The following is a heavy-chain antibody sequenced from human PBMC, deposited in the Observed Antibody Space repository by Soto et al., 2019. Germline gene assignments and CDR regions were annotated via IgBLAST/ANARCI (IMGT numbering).Heavy chain of an antibody. CDR1: GGSISSGGYY. Sequence: QVQLQESGPGLVKPSQTLSLTCTVSGGSISSGGYYWSWIRQHPGKGLEWIGYIYYSGSTYYNPSLKSRVTISVDTSKTQFSLKLSSVTAADTAVYYCARDLGPEYYDFWSGYYSGWYFDLWGRGTLVTVSS. CDR3: ARDLGPEYYDFWSGYYSGWYFDL. V-gene: IGHV4-31*03. J-gene: IGHJ2*01. CDR2: IYYSGST. D-gene: IGHD3-3*01.